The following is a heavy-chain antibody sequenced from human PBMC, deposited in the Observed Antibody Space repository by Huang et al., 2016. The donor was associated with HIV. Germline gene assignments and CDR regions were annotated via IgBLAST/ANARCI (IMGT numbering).Heavy chain of an antibody. Sequence: QVQLQESGPGLVKPSETLSLTCTVSGGSMSSYYWSWFRQPPGKGLEWIGYIYYSGSTNYNPSLKSRVTISVDTSKNQFSLRLSSVTAADTAVYYCASASIAARRWFDPWGQGSLVTVSS. D-gene: IGHD6-6*01. CDR3: ASASIAARRWFDP. CDR2: IYYSGST. CDR1: GGSMSSYY. V-gene: IGHV4-59*01. J-gene: IGHJ5*02.